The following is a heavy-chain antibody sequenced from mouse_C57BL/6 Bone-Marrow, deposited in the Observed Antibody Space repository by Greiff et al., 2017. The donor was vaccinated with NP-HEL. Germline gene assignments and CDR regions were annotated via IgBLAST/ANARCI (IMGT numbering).Heavy chain of an antibody. CDR1: GFSFTSSG. V-gene: IGHV2-3*01. CDR2: IWGDEST. Sequence: VKLMESGPGLVAPSQCLSISCTVSGFSFTSSGVSWVRQPPGKGLEWMGVIWGDESTNYHSALISRLSISKDNSKSQVFLKLNRLQTDDAATYYCAKTGYDSSWDYWGQGTTLTVSS. D-gene: IGHD1-1*01. J-gene: IGHJ2*01. CDR3: AKTGYDSSWDY.